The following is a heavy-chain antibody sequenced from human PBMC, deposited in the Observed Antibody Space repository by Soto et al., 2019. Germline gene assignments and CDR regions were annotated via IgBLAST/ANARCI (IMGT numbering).Heavy chain of an antibody. V-gene: IGHV3-23*01. Sequence: PGGSLRLSCAASGFTFSSYAMSWVRQAPGKGLEWVSAISGSGGSTYYADSVRGRFTISRDNSKNTLYLQMNSLRAEDTAVYYCAKDIVVVVAATGWGAFDIWGQGTMVTVS. CDR3: AKDIVVVVAATGWGAFDI. J-gene: IGHJ3*02. D-gene: IGHD2-15*01. CDR2: ISGSGGST. CDR1: GFTFSSYA.